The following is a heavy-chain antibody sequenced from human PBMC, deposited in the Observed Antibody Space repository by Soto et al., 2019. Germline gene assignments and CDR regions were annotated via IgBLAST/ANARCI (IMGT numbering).Heavy chain of an antibody. D-gene: IGHD2-8*01. J-gene: IGHJ4*02. V-gene: IGHV3-9*01. Sequence: EVQLVESGGGLVQPARSLRLACATSGFTFDDYAMHWVRQAPGKGLEWVSGISWNSSSIGYADSVKDRFTISRDNAKNSLYLQMNSLSTEDTALCYCAKDIGVRNSTYVYWGQGTLVTVSS. CDR1: GFTFDDYA. CDR3: AKDIGVRNSTYVY. CDR2: ISWNSSSI.